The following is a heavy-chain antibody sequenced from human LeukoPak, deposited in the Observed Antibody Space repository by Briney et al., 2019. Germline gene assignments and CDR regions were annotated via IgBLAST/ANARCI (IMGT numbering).Heavy chain of an antibody. V-gene: IGHV1-2*04. CDR1: GYTFTGYY. CDR2: INPNSGGT. J-gene: IGHJ4*02. CDR3: ARNPDFWSGYYSGFDY. D-gene: IGHD3-3*01. Sequence: ASVKVSCKASGYTFTGYYMHWVRQAPGQGLEWMGWINPNSGGTNYAQKFQGWVTMTRDTSISTAYMELSRLRSDDTAVYYCARNPDFWSGYYSGFDYWGQGTLVTVSS.